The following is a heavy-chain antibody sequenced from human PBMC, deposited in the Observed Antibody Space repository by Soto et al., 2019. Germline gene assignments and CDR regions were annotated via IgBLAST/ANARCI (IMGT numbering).Heavy chain of an antibody. CDR2: IYHSGYT. CDR3: ARDQLAGNWFDP. V-gene: IGHV4-30-2*01. CDR1: GGSISSGGYA. J-gene: IGHJ5*02. D-gene: IGHD1-1*01. Sequence: QLQLQESGSGLVKPSQTLSLTCTVSGGSISSGGYAWNWIRQAPGKGLEWIGYIYHSGYTLYNPSLTGRVTVRVDKSKNHFSLNLTSVTAADTAVYYCARDQLAGNWFDPWGQGTLVTVSS.